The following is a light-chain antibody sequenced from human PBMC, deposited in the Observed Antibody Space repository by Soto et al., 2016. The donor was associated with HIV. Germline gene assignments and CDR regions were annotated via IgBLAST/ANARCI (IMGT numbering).Light chain of an antibody. CDR3: QVWDASTDLVV. CDR1: NVGSKS. J-gene: IGLJ2*01. Sequence: SYELTQPPSLSVAPRKTARITCGGNNVGSKSVQWYQQKPGQAPILVLYDDSDRPSGIPERFSGSNSGDTATLSISRVEAGDEADYYCQVWDASTDLVVFGGRDQAD. V-gene: IGLV3-21*03. CDR2: DDS.